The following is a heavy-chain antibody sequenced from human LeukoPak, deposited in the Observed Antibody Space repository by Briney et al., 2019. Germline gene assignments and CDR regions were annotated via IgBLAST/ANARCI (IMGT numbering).Heavy chain of an antibody. V-gene: IGHV4-31*11. CDR3: AREGVSGPYNWFDP. CDR2: IYYSGST. Sequence: SETLSLTCAVYGGSFSGYYWSWVRQHPGKGLEWIGYIYYSGSTYYNPSLKSRVTISVDTSKNQFSLKLSSVTAADTAVYYCAREGVSGPYNWFDPWGQGTLVTVSS. D-gene: IGHD3-10*01. CDR1: GGSFSGYY. J-gene: IGHJ5*02.